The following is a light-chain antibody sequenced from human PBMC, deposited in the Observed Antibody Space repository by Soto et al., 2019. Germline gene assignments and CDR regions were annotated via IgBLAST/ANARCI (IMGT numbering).Light chain of an antibody. CDR1: QSISSW. CDR3: QQYNTYAT. V-gene: IGKV1-5*01. CDR2: AAS. J-gene: IGKJ5*01. Sequence: DFQITQSPSTPSASVGDRVTIAFRASQSISSWLAWYQQKPVKAPKLLIYAASSLQSWVPSRFSGSGSGSEFNFTITGLQPDDFATYFCQQYNTYATFGQGTRLEN.